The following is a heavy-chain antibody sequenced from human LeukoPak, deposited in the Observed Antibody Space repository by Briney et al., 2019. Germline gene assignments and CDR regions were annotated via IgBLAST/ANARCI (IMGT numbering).Heavy chain of an antibody. CDR2: INWNGGST. CDR1: GFTFDDYG. CDR3: AKYYYTSGSDVFDI. J-gene: IGHJ3*02. V-gene: IGHV3-20*04. D-gene: IGHD3-10*01. Sequence: PGGSLRLSCAASGFTFDDYGMSWVRQAPGKGLEWVSGINWNGGSTGYADSVKGRFTISRDNSKNALYLQMNSLRAEDTAVYYCAKYYYTSGSDVFDIWGQGTMVTVSS.